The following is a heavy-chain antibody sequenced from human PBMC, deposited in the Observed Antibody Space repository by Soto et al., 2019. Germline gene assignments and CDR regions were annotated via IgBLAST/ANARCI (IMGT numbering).Heavy chain of an antibody. V-gene: IGHV3-23*01. J-gene: IGHJ6*02. CDR1: GFSFSSFA. CDR2: ISGSADST. Sequence: EVQLLESGGGFIHPGVSLRLSCAASGFSFSSFAMNWVRQAPGKGLEWVSIISGSADSTFYADSVKGRFTISRDNSKSTLYLQINSLRAEDTAVYYCAKTRGAMIYAISVYGMDVWGQGTTVTVSS. D-gene: IGHD2-8*01. CDR3: AKTRGAMIYAISVYGMDV.